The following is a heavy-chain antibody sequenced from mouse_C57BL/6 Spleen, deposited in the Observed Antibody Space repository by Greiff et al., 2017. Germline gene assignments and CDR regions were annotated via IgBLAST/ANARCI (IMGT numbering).Heavy chain of an antibody. CDR3: ARRSITTVVALDS. CDR2: ISSGGSYT. CDR1: GFTFSSYG. D-gene: IGHD1-1*01. J-gene: IGHJ2*01. V-gene: IGHV5-6*02. Sequence: EVMLVESGGDLVKPGGSLKLSCAASGFTFSSYGMSWVRQTPDKRLEWVATISSGGSYTYYPDSVKGRFTISRDNAKNTLYLQMSSLKSEDTAMYYCARRSITTVVALDSGGQGTTLTLSS.